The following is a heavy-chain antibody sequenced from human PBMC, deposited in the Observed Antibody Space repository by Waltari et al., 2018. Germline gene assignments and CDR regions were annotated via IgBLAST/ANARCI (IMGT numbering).Heavy chain of an antibody. J-gene: IGHJ5*02. CDR3: ARVREYSSSSVVFEGNNWFDP. V-gene: IGHV4-4*02. D-gene: IGHD6-6*01. CDR1: GGSISSSNW. Sequence: QVQLQESGPGLVKPSGTLSLTCAVSGGSISSSNWWSWVRQPPGKGLEWIGEIYHSGSTNYNPSLKSRVTISVDKSKNQFSLKLSSVTAADTAVYYCARVREYSSSSVVFEGNNWFDPWGQGTLVTVSS. CDR2: IYHSGST.